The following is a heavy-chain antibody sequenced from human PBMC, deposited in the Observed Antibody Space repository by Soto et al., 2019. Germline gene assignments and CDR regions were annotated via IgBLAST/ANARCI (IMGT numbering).Heavy chain of an antibody. CDR1: GASISSGGYY. J-gene: IGHJ4*02. Sequence: QVQLQESGPGLVKSSQTLSLTCTVSGASISSGGYYWSWIRQYPGNGLEWIGYVRHSGSTYYNPSLKSRVLISVDTSKNQFSLRVSSVTPADTAVYYCARDAPPFDSWGQGTLVTVSS. CDR3: ARDAPPFDS. CDR2: VRHSGST. V-gene: IGHV4-31*03.